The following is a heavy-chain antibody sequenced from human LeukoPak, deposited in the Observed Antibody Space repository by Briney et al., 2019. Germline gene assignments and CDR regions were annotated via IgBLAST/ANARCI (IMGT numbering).Heavy chain of an antibody. D-gene: IGHD3-3*01. CDR1: GFTFSSYW. J-gene: IGHJ6*03. V-gene: IGHV3-7*01. CDR3: ARETGYDRGYMDV. CDR2: IKQDGSEK. Sequence: PGGSLRLFCAASGFTFSSYWMSWVRQAPGKGLEWVANIKQDGSEKYYVDSVKGRFTISRDNAKNSLYLQMNSLRAEDTAVYYCARETGYDRGYMDVWGKGTTVTVSS.